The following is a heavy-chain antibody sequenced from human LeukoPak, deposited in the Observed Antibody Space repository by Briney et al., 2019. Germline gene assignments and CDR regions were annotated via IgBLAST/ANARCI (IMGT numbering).Heavy chain of an antibody. V-gene: IGHV3-53*01. CDR3: TTVPLWFGELLYY. J-gene: IGHJ4*02. D-gene: IGHD3-10*01. CDR1: GFTVSSNS. CDR2: IYSGDT. Sequence: GGSLRLSCTVSGFTVSSNSMSWVRQAPGKGLEWVSFIYSGDTHYSDSVKGRFTISRDHSKNTLYLQMNSLRAEDTAVYYCTTVPLWFGELLYYWGQGTLVTVSS.